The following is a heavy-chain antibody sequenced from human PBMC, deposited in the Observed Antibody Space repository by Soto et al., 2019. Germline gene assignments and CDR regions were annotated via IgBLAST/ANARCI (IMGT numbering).Heavy chain of an antibody. Sequence: QVQLQESGPGLVKPSETLSLTCTVSGGSITGYYWTWIPQPPGKGLESIGYVFYKGNTNYNRSLKGRVTISVDPFAKQLSLRLISVTAADRAVYFCARTGDSFGFTDYWGQGTLVTVSS. CDR2: VFYKGNT. V-gene: IGHV4-59*01. J-gene: IGHJ4*02. CDR1: GGSITGYY. CDR3: ARTGDSFGFTDY. D-gene: IGHD5-18*01.